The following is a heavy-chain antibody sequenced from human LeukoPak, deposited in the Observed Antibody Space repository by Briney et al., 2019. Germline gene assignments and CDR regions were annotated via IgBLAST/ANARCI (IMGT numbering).Heavy chain of an antibody. CDR1: GFTFSSYS. CDR3: ARKASGYEYYFDY. D-gene: IGHD5-12*01. V-gene: IGHV3-21*01. Sequence: GGSLRLSCAASGFTFSSYSISWVRQAPGKGLEWVSSIGSSSSYIYYADSVKGRFTISRDNAKNSLYLQMNSLRAEDTAVYYCARKASGYEYYFDYWGQGTLVTVSS. J-gene: IGHJ4*02. CDR2: IGSSSSYI.